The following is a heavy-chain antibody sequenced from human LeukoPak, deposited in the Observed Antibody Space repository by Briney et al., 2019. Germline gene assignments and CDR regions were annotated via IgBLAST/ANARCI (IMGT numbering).Heavy chain of an antibody. CDR2: ISYGGSNE. Sequence: PGRSLRLSCAASGFTFSSYVMHWVRQAPGKGLEWVAIISYGGSNEYYADSVKGRFTISRDNSKNTLYLQMNSLRAADTAVYYCARAPPGGYSGYDSDCWGQGTLVTVSS. V-gene: IGHV3-30*04. J-gene: IGHJ4*02. D-gene: IGHD5-12*01. CDR1: GFTFSSYV. CDR3: ARAPPGGYSGYDSDC.